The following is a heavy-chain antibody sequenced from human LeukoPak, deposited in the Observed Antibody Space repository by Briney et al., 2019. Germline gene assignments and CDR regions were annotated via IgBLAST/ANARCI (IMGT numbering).Heavy chain of an antibody. V-gene: IGHV4-61*01. D-gene: IGHD6-19*01. CDR1: GYSISSGYY. CDR3: ARTVAGPYYFDY. J-gene: IGHJ4*02. Sequence: SETLSLTCTVSGYSISSGYYWGWIRQPPGKGLEWIGYIYYSGSTNYNPSLKSRVTISVDTSKNQFSLKLSSVTAADTAVYYCARTVAGPYYFDYWGQGTLVTVSS. CDR2: IYYSGST.